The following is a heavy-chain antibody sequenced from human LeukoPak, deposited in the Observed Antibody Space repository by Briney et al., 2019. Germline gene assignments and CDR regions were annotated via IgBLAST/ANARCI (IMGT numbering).Heavy chain of an antibody. CDR3: ASPTYYYDSSGYYLGY. CDR1: GFTVSSNY. Sequence: GGSLRLSCAASGFTVSSNYMSRVRQAPGKGLEWVSVIYSGGSTYYADSVKGRFTISRDNSKNTLYLQMNSLRAEDTAVYYCASPTYYYDSSGYYLGYWGQGTLVTVSS. CDR2: IYSGGST. J-gene: IGHJ4*02. V-gene: IGHV3-53*01. D-gene: IGHD3-22*01.